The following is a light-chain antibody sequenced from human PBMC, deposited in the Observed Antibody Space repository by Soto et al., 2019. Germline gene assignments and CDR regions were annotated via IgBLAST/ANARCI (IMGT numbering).Light chain of an antibody. CDR1: QTISSW. CDR3: QHYNSYSEA. Sequence: DIQMTKSPSTLSGSVGDRVTITCRASQTISSWLAWDQQKPGKAPKLLIYKASTLKSGVPSRFSGSGSGTEFTLTISSLQPDDFATYYCQHYNSYSEAFGQGTKVELK. J-gene: IGKJ1*01. V-gene: IGKV1-5*03. CDR2: KAS.